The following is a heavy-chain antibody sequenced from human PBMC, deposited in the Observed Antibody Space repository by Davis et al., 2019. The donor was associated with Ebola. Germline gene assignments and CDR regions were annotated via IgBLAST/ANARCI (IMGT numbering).Heavy chain of an antibody. D-gene: IGHD1-1*01. CDR1: GFTFSNYW. Sequence: GESLKISCAASGFTFSNYWMHWVRQDPGKGLVWVSSINNDGSDTRYAVSVKGRFTISRDNAKNTLYLQMNSLRAEDTAVYYCARASIGRGDYWGQGTLVTVSS. CDR3: ARASIGRGDY. CDR2: INNDGSDT. V-gene: IGHV3-74*01. J-gene: IGHJ4*02.